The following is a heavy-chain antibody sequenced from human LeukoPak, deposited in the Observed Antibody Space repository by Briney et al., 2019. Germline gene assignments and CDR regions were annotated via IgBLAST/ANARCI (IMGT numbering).Heavy chain of an antibody. J-gene: IGHJ5*02. CDR2: INPSGGST. V-gene: IGHV1-46*01. D-gene: IGHD4-23*01. Sequence: ASVKVSCKASGYTFTSYYMHWVRQAPGQGLEWMGIINPSGGSTSYAQKFQGRVTMTRDMSTSTVYMELISLRSEDTAVYYCARDLATVVTRINWFDPWGQGTLVTVSS. CDR3: ARDLATVVTRINWFDP. CDR1: GYTFTSYY.